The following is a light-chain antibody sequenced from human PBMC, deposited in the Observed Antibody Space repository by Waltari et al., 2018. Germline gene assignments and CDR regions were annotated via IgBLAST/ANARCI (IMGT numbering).Light chain of an antibody. J-gene: IGLJ2*01. V-gene: IGLV2-11*01. CDR3: CSYEGTYTSVL. CDR2: GVS. Sequence: QSALTQPRSESGSPGQAVTISCTVPVNVGGYNYGSWYQQHPGKAPKLVIYGVSERPSGAPDRFSGSKSGKTASLTISGLQSEDEADYYCCSYEGTYTSVLFGGGTKLTVL. CDR1: VNVGGYNY.